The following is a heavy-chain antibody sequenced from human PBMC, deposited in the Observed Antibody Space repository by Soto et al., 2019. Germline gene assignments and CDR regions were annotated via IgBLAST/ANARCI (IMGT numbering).Heavy chain of an antibody. Sequence: HPGGSLGLPCAPSGFTFRPYWVGWVRQSTGKGLEWVANIKQDGSEKYYVDSVKGRFTISRDNAKNSLYLQMNSLRAEDTAVYYCARNKRSDFWGQGALVIVSS. CDR3: ARNKRSDF. V-gene: IGHV3-7*04. J-gene: IGHJ4*02. CDR1: GFTFRPYW. CDR2: IKQDGSEK.